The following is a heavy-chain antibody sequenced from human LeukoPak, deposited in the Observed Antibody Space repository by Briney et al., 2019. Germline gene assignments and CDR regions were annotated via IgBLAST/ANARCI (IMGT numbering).Heavy chain of an antibody. CDR1: GFTFSSYP. V-gene: IGHV3-23*01. Sequence: QAGGSLRLSCAASGFTFSSYPMHWVRQAPGKGLEWVSAISGSGGSTYYADSVKGRFTISRDNSKNTLYLQMNSLRAEDTAVYYCANEPVDWVYWGQGTLVTVSS. CDR3: ANEPVDWVY. J-gene: IGHJ4*02. D-gene: IGHD1-14*01. CDR2: ISGSGGST.